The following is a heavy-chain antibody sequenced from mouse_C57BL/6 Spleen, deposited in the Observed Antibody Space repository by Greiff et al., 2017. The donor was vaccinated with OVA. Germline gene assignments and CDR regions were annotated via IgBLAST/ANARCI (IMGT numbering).Heavy chain of an antibody. D-gene: IGHD2-5*01. CDR3: ARGYSNYEGFAY. CDR1: GYTFTSYW. CDR2: INPSNGGT. Sequence: QVQLQQPGTELVKPGASVKLSCKASGYTFTSYWMHWVKQRPGQGLEWIGNINPSNGGTKYNEKFKSKATLTVDKASSTAYMQLSSLTSEDSAVYYCARGYSNYEGFAYWGQGTLVTVSA. J-gene: IGHJ3*01. V-gene: IGHV1-53*01.